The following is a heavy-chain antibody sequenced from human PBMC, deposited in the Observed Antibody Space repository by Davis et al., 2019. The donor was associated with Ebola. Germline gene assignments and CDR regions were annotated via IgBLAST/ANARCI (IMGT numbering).Heavy chain of an antibody. CDR3: ARPQWLVHNWFDP. CDR2: IYYSGST. CDR1: GGSISSSSFY. Sequence: MPSETLSLTCTVSGGSISSSSFYWGWIRQPPGKGLEWIGSIYYSGSTYYNPSLRSRVTISVDTSKNQFSLKLSSVTAADTAVYYCARPQWLVHNWFDPWGQGTLVTVSS. J-gene: IGHJ5*02. V-gene: IGHV4-39*01. D-gene: IGHD6-19*01.